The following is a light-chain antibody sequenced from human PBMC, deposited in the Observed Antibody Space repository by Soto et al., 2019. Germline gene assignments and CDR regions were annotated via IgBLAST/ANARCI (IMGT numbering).Light chain of an antibody. Sequence: NFILTQPHSVSESPGKTVTISCTRSSGDIASRFVQWYQQRPGSAPATVIYEDRQRPSRVPDRFSGSIDRSSNSASLTISGLKPEDEADYYCQSYDTDNHGVFGGGTKVTVL. J-gene: IGLJ3*02. CDR2: EDR. V-gene: IGLV6-57*04. CDR1: SGDIASRF. CDR3: QSYDTDNHGV.